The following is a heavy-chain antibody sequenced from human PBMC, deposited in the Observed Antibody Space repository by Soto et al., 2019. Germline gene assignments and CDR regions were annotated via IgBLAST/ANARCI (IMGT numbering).Heavy chain of an antibody. J-gene: IGHJ6*02. CDR2: IYSGGST. CDR3: ARVSWREKYGMDV. Sequence: GGSLRLSCAASGFTVSSSYMSWVRQAPGKGLEWVSLIYSGGSTYYADSVKGRFTISRDNSKNTLYLQMNSLRGEDTAVYYCARVSWREKYGMDVWGQGTTVTVSS. CDR1: GFTVSSSY. V-gene: IGHV3-53*01.